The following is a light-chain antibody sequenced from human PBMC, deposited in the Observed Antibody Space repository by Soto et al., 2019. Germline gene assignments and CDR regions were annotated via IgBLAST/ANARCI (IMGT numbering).Light chain of an antibody. Sequence: EIVLTQSPGTLSLSPGERGTLSCRASQSVSSSYLAWYQQKPGQAPRLLIYGASIRATGIPDRFSGSGSGTDFTLTISRLEPEDFAVYYCQQYGSSPRVTFGQGTRLEIK. V-gene: IGKV3-20*01. CDR1: QSVSSSY. CDR3: QQYGSSPRVT. J-gene: IGKJ5*01. CDR2: GAS.